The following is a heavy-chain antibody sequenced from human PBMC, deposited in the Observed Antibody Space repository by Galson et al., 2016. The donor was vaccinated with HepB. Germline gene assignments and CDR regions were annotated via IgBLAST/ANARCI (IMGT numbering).Heavy chain of an antibody. CDR3: ASSVRGSGSPPGGY. J-gene: IGHJ4*02. Sequence: LRLSCAASGFTFSTYWMHWVRQAPGEGLVWVSRINSDGSSTGFADSVKGRFTISRDNAKNTLYLQMNSLRAEDTAVYYCASSVRGSGSPPGGYWGQGILVTVSS. CDR2: INSDGSST. D-gene: IGHD3-10*01. V-gene: IGHV3-74*01. CDR1: GFTFSTYW.